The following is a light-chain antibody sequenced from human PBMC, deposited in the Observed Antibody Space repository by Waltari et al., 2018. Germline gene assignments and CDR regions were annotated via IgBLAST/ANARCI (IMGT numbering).Light chain of an antibody. V-gene: IGLV1-44*01. CDR3: AAWDDSLNGPV. CDR1: SSNIRSNT. J-gene: IGLJ3*02. CDR2: SNN. Sequence: QSVLTQPPSASGTPGQRVTISRSGSSSNIRSNTVNWYQQLPGTAPKLLIYSNNQRPSGVPDRFSGSKSGTSASLAISGLQSEDEADYYCAAWDDSLNGPVFGGGTKLTVL.